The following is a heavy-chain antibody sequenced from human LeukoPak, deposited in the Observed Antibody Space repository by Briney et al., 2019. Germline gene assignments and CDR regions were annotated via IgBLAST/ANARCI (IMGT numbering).Heavy chain of an antibody. J-gene: IGHJ4*02. D-gene: IGHD6-13*01. CDR3: ARGYSSSSAGY. V-gene: IGHV3-48*03. CDR2: IGSSGSTI. CDR1: GFTFSSYE. Sequence: GGSLRLSCAASGFTFSSYEMNWVRQAPGKGLEWVSYIGSSGSTIYYADSVKGRFTISRDNAKNSLYLQMNSLRTEDTAVYYCARGYSSSSAGYWGQGTLVTVSS.